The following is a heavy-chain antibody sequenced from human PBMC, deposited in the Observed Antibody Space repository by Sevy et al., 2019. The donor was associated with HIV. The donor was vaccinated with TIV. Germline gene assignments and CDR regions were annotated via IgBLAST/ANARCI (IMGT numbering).Heavy chain of an antibody. V-gene: IGHV4-38-2*02. CDR2: GYHRGST. CDR1: GYSISSGYY. D-gene: IGHD3-22*01. Sequence: SETLSLTCTVSGYSISSGYYWGWIRQPPGKGLEWIGSGYHRGSTYYNPSLKRRVTMSVDTSKNQFSLRLSSVTAADTAVYYCAREYYYASSGYFRHGWFDPWGQGTLVTVSS. CDR3: AREYYYASSGYFRHGWFDP. J-gene: IGHJ5*02.